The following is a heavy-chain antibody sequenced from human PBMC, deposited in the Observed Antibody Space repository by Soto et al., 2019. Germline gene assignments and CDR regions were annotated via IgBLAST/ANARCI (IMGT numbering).Heavy chain of an antibody. D-gene: IGHD6-13*01. CDR3: ARDAAAGLNDY. CDR2: ISAYNGNT. Sequence: QVQLVQSGAEVKKPGASVKVSCKASGYTFTSYGISWMRQAPGQGLEWMGWISAYNGNTKYVQKFQSRVTMTTDTSTSTAYMELRSLRSDDTAVYYCARDAAAGLNDYWGQGTLVTVSS. CDR1: GYTFTSYG. J-gene: IGHJ4*02. V-gene: IGHV1-18*01.